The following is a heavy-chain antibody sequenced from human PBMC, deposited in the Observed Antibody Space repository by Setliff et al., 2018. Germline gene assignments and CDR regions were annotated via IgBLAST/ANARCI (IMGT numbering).Heavy chain of an antibody. CDR3: ASAYYYGSGRTYGMDV. Sequence: SVKVSCKASGGTFSSYAISWVRQAPGQGLEWMGGIIPILGIANYAQKFQGRVTITADKSTSTAYMELRSLRSDDTAVYYCASAYYYGSGRTYGMDVWGQGTTVTVSS. CDR1: GGTFSSYA. J-gene: IGHJ6*02. CDR2: IIPILGIA. V-gene: IGHV1-69*10. D-gene: IGHD3-10*01.